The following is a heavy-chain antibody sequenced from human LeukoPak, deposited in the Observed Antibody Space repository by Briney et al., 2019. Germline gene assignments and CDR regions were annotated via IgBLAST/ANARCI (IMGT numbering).Heavy chain of an antibody. CDR2: LYTAGDT. CDR1: GFSVSSKY. D-gene: IGHD6-19*01. Sequence: GGSLRLSSAASGFSVSSKYMSWVRQAPGKGLEWVSVLYTAGDTYYADSVKGRFTISRDNSKNTLSLQMNSLRPDDTALYYCAGGQMFTSGGFESWGQGALVTVSS. CDR3: AGGQMFTSGGFES. J-gene: IGHJ4*02. V-gene: IGHV3-53*01.